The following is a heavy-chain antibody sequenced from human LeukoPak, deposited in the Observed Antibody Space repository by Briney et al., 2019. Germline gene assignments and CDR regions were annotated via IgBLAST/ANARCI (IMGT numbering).Heavy chain of an antibody. Sequence: LAGGSLRLSCAPSGFSFRRYWMKGVRQAPGKGLEWVANIKGDGNEKNYVDSVKGRFSISRDNNRNSLYLQMDRLRAEDTAVDYCAKVGGYPIITYDSWGQGALVTVSS. CDR2: IKGDGNEK. J-gene: IGHJ5*01. V-gene: IGHV3-7*01. CDR1: GFSFRRYW. CDR3: AKVGGYPIITYDS. D-gene: IGHD5-12*01.